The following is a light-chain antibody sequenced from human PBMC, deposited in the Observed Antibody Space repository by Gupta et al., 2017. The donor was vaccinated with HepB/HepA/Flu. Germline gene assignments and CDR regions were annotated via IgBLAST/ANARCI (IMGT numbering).Light chain of an antibody. Sequence: VLTQSPVTLSLFPGERATLSCRASQSVSTSLAWYQHKPGQAPRRLVYDASIRATGVPARFTGSGSGTDFTLTISSMEPRDSAVYFCQQRSNAWTCGQGTKVEIK. CDR2: DAS. J-gene: IGKJ1*01. V-gene: IGKV3-11*01. CDR1: QSVSTS. CDR3: QQRSNAWT.